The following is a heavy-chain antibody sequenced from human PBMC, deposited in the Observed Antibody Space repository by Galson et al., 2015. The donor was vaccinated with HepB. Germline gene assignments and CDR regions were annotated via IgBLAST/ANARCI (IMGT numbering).Heavy chain of an antibody. J-gene: IGHJ3*02. CDR3: ARGRTTVTPNAFDI. CDR2: IWYDGSNK. D-gene: IGHD4-17*01. CDR1: GFTFSSYG. V-gene: IGHV3-33*01. Sequence: SLRLSCAASGFTFSSYGMHWVRQAPGKGLEWVAVIWYDGSNKYYADSVKGRFTISRDNSKNTLYLQMNSLRAEDTAVYYCARGRTTVTPNAFDIWGQGTMVTVSS.